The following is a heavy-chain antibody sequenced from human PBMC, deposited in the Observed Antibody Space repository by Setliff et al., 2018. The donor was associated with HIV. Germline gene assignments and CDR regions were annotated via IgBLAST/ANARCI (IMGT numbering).Heavy chain of an antibody. CDR2: IDPNFGGT. V-gene: IGHV1-2*06. Sequence: ASVKVSCKASGYTFTAYYIHWVRQAPGQGLEWMGRIDPNFGGTNYAQKFQGRVSMTSDTSISTAYMELSRLRSDDTAVYYCARDDGFDIWGQGTMVTVSS. CDR3: ARDDGFDI. J-gene: IGHJ3*02. CDR1: GYTFTAYY.